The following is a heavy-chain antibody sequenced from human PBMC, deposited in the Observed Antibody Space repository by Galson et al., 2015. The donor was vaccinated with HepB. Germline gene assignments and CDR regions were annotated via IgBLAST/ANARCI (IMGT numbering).Heavy chain of an antibody. D-gene: IGHD6-6*01. J-gene: IGHJ6*02. CDR3: ARGIAARYYYGMDV. CDR2: ISYDGSNK. CDR1: GFTFSSYA. Sequence: SLRLSCAASGFTFSSYAMHWVRQAPGKGLEWVAVISYDGSNKYYADSVKGRFTISRDNSKNTLYLQMNSLRAEDTAVYYCARGIAARYYYGMDVWGQGTTVTVSS. V-gene: IGHV3-30-3*01.